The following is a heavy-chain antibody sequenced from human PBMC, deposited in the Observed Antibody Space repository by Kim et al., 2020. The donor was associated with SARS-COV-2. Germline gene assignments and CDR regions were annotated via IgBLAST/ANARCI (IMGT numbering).Heavy chain of an antibody. CDR2: IYPGDSDT. Sequence: GESLKISCKGSGYSFTSYWIGWVRQMPGKGLEWMGIIYPGDSDTRYSPSFQGQVTISADKSISTAYLQWSSLKASDTAMYYCARQGIAVAGPEYNWFDPWGQGTLVTVSS. J-gene: IGHJ5*02. V-gene: IGHV5-51*01. D-gene: IGHD6-19*01. CDR1: GYSFTSYW. CDR3: ARQGIAVAGPEYNWFDP.